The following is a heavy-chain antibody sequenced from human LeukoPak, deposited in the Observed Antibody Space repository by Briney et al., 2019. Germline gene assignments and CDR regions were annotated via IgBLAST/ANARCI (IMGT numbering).Heavy chain of an antibody. CDR2: ISPYNGNT. D-gene: IGHD2-2*01. J-gene: IGHJ4*02. CDR3: ARGPRRAYCSSTSCPLQTDY. V-gene: IGHV1-18*04. Sequence: ASVKVSCKASGYTFTSYGISWVRQAPGQGLEWMGWISPYNGNTNCAQKLQGRVTMTTDTSTSTAYMELRSLRSDDTAGYYCARGPRRAYCSSTSCPLQTDYWGQGTLVTVSS. CDR1: GYTFTSYG.